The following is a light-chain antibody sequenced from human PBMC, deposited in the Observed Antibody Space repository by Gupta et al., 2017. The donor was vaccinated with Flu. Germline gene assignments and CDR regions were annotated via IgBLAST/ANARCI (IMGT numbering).Light chain of an antibody. CDR3: QQRSTWPPVFT. J-gene: IGKJ2*01. V-gene: IGKV3-11*01. Sequence: EIVLTQSPVTLSFSPGERATLSCSASQSVSSFLAWYQQKPGQAPRLVIYDASKRATGVPARFSGGGSGTDFNLTISSLEPEDFAVYYCQQRSTWPPVFTFGQGTKLEIK. CDR1: QSVSSF. CDR2: DAS.